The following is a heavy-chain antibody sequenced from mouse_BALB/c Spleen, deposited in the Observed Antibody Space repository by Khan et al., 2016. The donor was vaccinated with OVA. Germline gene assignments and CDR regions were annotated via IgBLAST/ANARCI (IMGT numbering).Heavy chain of an antibody. CDR1: GYTFTSYW. V-gene: IGHV1-61*01. CDR2: IDPSDSKT. J-gene: IGHJ3*01. D-gene: IGHD2-10*02. CDR3: ARGGYGTSFAF. Sequence: QVQLQQSGAELVRPGASVKLSCKASGYTFTSYWMNWVKQRPGQGLEWIGMIDPSDSKTHYNQMFKDKATLTVDKSSNTAYMHLRSLTSEDSAVYCCARGGYGTSFAFWGQGTLVTVSA.